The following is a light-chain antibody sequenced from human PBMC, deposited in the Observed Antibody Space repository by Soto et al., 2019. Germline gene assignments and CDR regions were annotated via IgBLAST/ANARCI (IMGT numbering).Light chain of an antibody. CDR2: VVS. Sequence: QSALTQPASVSGSPGQSITISCTGTSSDVGGYNYVSWYQQHPGKAPKLMIYVVSNRSSGVSNRFSGSKSGNTASLTISGLQADDEADYYCSSYTSSSTPLDVFGTGTKVTVL. CDR3: SSYTSSSTPLDV. V-gene: IGLV2-14*01. CDR1: SSDVGGYNY. J-gene: IGLJ1*01.